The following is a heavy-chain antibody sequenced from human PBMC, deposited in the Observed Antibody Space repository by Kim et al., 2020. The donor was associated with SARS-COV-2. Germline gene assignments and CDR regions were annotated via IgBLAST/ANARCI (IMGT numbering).Heavy chain of an antibody. J-gene: IGHJ4*02. Sequence: TYYADSVKGRFTISRDKSKNTLYLQMNGLRAEDTAGYYCANPGGIAARRWGEGTLVTVSS. CDR3: ANPGGIAARR. CDR2: T. V-gene: IGHV3-23*01. D-gene: IGHD6-6*01.